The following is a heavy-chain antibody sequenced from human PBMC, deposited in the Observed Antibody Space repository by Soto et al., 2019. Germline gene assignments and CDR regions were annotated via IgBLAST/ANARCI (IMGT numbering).Heavy chain of an antibody. CDR2: ISYDGSNK. CDR1: GFTFSSYP. CDR3: ARDKLLSIAARLYYYYYGMDV. V-gene: IGHV3-30-3*01. J-gene: IGHJ6*02. Sequence: GGSRRRSWSASGFTFSSYPMHWVRQAPGKGLAWVAVISYDGSNKYYADSVKGRFTISRDNSKNTLYLQMNSLRAEDTAVYYCARDKLLSIAARLYYYYYGMDVWGQGTTVTVSS. D-gene: IGHD6-6*01.